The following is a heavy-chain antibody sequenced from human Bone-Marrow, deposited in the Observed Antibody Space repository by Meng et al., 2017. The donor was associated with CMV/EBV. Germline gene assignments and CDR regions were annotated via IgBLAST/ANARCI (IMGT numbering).Heavy chain of an antibody. CDR1: GFTFSSYS. Sequence: GGSLRLSCAASGFTFSSYSMNWVRQAPGKGLEWVSSISSSSSYIYYADSVKGRFTISRDNAKNSLYLQMNSLRAEDTAVYYCARDRPRPSTGTGGFYAFDICGQGTMVTVSS. D-gene: IGHD1-1*01. V-gene: IGHV3-21*01. J-gene: IGHJ3*02. CDR2: ISSSSSYI. CDR3: ARDRPRPSTGTGGFYAFDI.